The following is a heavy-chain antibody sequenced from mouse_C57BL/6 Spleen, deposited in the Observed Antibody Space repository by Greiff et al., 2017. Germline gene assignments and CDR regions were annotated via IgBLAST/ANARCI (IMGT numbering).Heavy chain of an antibody. V-gene: IGHV3-6*01. CDR3: ARGGGLRPWFAY. Sequence: ESGPGLVKPSQSLSLTCSVTGYSITSGYYWNWIRQFPGNKLEWMGYISYDGSNNYNPSLKNRISITRDTSKNQFFLKLNCVTTEDTATYYCARGGGLRPWFAYWGQGTLVTVSA. CDR2: ISYDGSN. J-gene: IGHJ3*01. D-gene: IGHD2-2*01. CDR1: GYSITSGYY.